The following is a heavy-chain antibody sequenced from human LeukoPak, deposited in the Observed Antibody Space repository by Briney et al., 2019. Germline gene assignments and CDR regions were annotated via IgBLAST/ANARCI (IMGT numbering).Heavy chain of an antibody. J-gene: IGHJ6*03. CDR3: ARVRTVIGSMDV. D-gene: IGHD4-17*01. Sequence: SETLSLTCSVSGGSISSYYWSWIRQPPGKGLEWIGEINHSGSTNYNPSLKSRVTISVDTSKNQFSLKLSSVTAADTAVYYCARVRTVIGSMDVWGKGTTVTVSS. CDR2: INHSGST. CDR1: GGSISSYY. V-gene: IGHV4-34*01.